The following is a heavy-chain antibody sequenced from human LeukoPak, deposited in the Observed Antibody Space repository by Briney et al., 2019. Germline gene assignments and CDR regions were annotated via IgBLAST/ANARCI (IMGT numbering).Heavy chain of an antibody. CDR3: ARDSSGYFGY. Sequence: GGSLRLSCAASGFTFSDYYMSWIRQAPGKGLEWVSYISSSSCYTNYADSVKGRFTISRDNAKNSLYLQMNSLRAEDTAVYYCARDSSGYFGYWGQGTLVTVSS. V-gene: IGHV3-11*06. J-gene: IGHJ4*02. CDR2: ISSSSCYT. CDR1: GFTFSDYY. D-gene: IGHD3-22*01.